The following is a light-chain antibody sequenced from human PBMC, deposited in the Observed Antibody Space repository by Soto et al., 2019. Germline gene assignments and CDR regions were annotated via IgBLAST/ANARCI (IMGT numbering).Light chain of an antibody. CDR1: SSDIGGYNS. CDR3: SSYTDRTHLV. Sequence: QSALTQSPSASGSPGQSVTISCTGTSSDIGGYNSVSWYQQHQGKAPKVMIYDVTKRPSGVPDRFSGSKSGNTASLTVSALQAEDEADYYCSSYTDRTHLVFGTGTKLTVL. J-gene: IGLJ1*01. V-gene: IGLV2-8*01. CDR2: DVT.